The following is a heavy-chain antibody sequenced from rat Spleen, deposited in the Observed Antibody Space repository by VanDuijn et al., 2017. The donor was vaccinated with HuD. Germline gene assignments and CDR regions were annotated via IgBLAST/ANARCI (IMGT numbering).Heavy chain of an antibody. J-gene: IGHJ4*01. CDR2: ISYDGSST. V-gene: IGHV5-29*01. D-gene: IGHD4-3*01. Sequence: EVQLVESDGGLVQPGRSLKLSCAASGFTFSDYYMAWVRQAPTKGLEWVATISYDGSSTYYRDSVKGRFTISRDDSKSMVYLQMDNLKTEDTAMYYCAAEGVIVRGTGVMDAWGQGASVTVSS. CDR1: GFTFSDYY. CDR3: AAEGVIVRGTGVMDA.